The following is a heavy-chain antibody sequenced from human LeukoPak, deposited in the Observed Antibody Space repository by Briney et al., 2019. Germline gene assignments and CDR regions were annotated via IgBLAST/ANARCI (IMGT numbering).Heavy chain of an antibody. CDR2: ISSSSSYI. V-gene: IGHV3-21*01. CDR3: ARDPYEVAGHY. Sequence: PGGSLRLSCAASGFTFSSYAMSWVRQAPGKGLEWVSSISSSSSYIYYADSVKGRFTISRDNAKNSLYLQMNSLRAEDTAVYYCARDPYEVAGHYWGQGTLVTVSS. D-gene: IGHD6-19*01. J-gene: IGHJ4*02. CDR1: GFTFSSYA.